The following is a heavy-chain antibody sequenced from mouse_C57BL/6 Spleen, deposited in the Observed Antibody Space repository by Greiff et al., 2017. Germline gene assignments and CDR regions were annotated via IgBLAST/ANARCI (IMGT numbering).Heavy chain of an antibody. D-gene: IGHD1-1*01. CDR1: GYTFTSYW. CDR2: IDPSDSYT. Sequence: QVQLQQPGAELVKPGASVKLSCKASGYTFTSYWMQWVKQRPGQGLEWIGEIDPSDSYTNYNQKFKGKATLTVDTSSSTAYMQLSSLTSEDSAVYYCASFITTVVVPGNFDYWGQGTTLTVSS. CDR3: ASFITTVVVPGNFDY. J-gene: IGHJ2*01. V-gene: IGHV1-50*01.